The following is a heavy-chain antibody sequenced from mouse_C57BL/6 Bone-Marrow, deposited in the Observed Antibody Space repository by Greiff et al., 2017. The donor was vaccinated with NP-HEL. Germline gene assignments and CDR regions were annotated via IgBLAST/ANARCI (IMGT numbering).Heavy chain of an antibody. CDR3: GRGGGVLVLFAY. J-gene: IGHJ3*01. Sequence: VQLQQPGAELVKPGASVKLSCKASGYTFTSYWITWVKQRPGQGLEWIGDIYPASGGTNYNQKFKSKATLTVDTSSSTAYMQLSSLTSEDAAVYYCGRGGGVLVLFAYWGQGTLVTVSA. V-gene: IGHV1-55*01. CDR1: GYTFTSYW. D-gene: IGHD6-2*01. CDR2: IYPASGGT.